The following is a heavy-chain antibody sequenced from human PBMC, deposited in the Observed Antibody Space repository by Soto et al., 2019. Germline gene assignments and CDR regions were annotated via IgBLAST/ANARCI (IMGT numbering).Heavy chain of an antibody. Sequence: EVQLLESGGGLVQPGGSLRLSCAASRFTFTSHAMSWVRQAPGRGLEWVSTIGGGAGSTSYADSVKGRFTISRDDSKRTLYLQMNSLRAEDTAVYYCAGRTYSSAWYYFDYWGQGTLVTVSS. J-gene: IGHJ4*02. CDR3: AGRTYSSAWYYFDY. D-gene: IGHD6-19*01. CDR1: RFTFTSHA. CDR2: IGGGAGST. V-gene: IGHV3-23*01.